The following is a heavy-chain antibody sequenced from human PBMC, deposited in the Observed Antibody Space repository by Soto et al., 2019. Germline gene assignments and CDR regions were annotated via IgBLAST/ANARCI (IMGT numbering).Heavy chain of an antibody. CDR2: ISYDGSNK. CDR3: ARVVVAATADAFDI. Sequence: QVQLVESGGGVVQPGRSLRLSCAASGFTFSSYAMHWVRQAPGKGLEWVAVISYDGSNKYYADSVKGRFTISRDNSKNTLYLQRNSLRAEDTAVYYCARVVVAATADAFDIWGQGTMVTVSS. D-gene: IGHD2-15*01. V-gene: IGHV3-30-3*01. CDR1: GFTFSSYA. J-gene: IGHJ3*02.